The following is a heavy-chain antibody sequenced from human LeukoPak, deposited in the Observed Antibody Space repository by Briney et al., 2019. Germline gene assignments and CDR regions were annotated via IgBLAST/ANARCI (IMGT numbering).Heavy chain of an antibody. CDR1: GFTFSSYW. V-gene: IGHV3-7*01. CDR3: ARDTYRFDDY. Sequence: GGSLRLSCAASGFTFSSYWMSWVRHAPGKGLEWVASIKEDGSDKYYVDSVKGRFTISRDNTKDSLYLQMNSLRADDTAMYYCARDTYRFDDYWGQGTLVTVSS. J-gene: IGHJ4*02. CDR2: IKEDGSDK.